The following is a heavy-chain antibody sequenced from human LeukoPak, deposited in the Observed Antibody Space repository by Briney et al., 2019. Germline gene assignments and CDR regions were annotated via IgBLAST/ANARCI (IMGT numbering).Heavy chain of an antibody. V-gene: IGHV3-74*01. D-gene: IGHD2-2*01. CDR2: IYSDGSRT. CDR3: ARDLCTSTGCQYWFDP. CDR1: GFTFSSYW. J-gene: IGHJ5*02. Sequence: GGSLRLSCVASGFTFSSYWMHWVRQAPGKGLVWVSRIYSDGSRTNYADSVKGRFTISRDNAKNTLYLQMNSLRAEDTAVYHCARDLCTSTGCQYWFDPWGQGTLVTVS.